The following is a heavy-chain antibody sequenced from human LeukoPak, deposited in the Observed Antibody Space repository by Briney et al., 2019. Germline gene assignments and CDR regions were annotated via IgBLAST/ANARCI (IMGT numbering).Heavy chain of an antibody. J-gene: IGHJ4*02. CDR1: GFTFTTYN. Sequence: GGSLRLSCAASGFTFTTYNMNWVRQAPGKGPEWVSYISSSGSIMLYADSVKGRFTISRDTAKNSVYLQMNSLRADDTAVYYCARDGWLRGQGTLVTVSS. V-gene: IGHV3-48*01. CDR3: ARDGWL. CDR2: ISSSGSIM. D-gene: IGHD5-12*01.